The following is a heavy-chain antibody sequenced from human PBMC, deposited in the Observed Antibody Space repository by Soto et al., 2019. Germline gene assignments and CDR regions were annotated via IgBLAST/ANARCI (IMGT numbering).Heavy chain of an antibody. Sequence: ASVKVSCKASGYTFNTYAISWVRQAPRQGLEWMGWISAYTGNTNYAQKLQGRVTMTTDTSTSTAYMELRSLRSDDTAIYYCARVRYDSSGYYWFFDLWGRGTLVTVS. D-gene: IGHD3-22*01. J-gene: IGHJ2*01. CDR2: ISAYTGNT. CDR1: GYTFNTYA. CDR3: ARVRYDSSGYYWFFDL. V-gene: IGHV1-18*01.